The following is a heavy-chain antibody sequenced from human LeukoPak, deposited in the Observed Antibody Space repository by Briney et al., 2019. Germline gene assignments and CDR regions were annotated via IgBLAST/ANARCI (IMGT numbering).Heavy chain of an antibody. CDR1: RFTFSNYA. CDR2: ISYDGSNK. J-gene: IGHJ4*02. CDR3: AKDPGYSYGYPEY. V-gene: IGHV3-30*18. D-gene: IGHD5-18*01. Sequence: GGSLRLSCAASRFTFSNYAMSWVRQAPGKGLEWVAVISYDGSNKYYADSVKGRFTISRDNSKNTLYLQMNSLRAEDTAVYYCAKDPGYSYGYPEYWGQGTLVTVSS.